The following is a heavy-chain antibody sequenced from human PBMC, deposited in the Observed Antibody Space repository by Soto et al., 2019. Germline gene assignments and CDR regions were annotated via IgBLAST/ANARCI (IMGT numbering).Heavy chain of an antibody. CDR1: GFTFSSYS. Sequence: PGGSLRLSCAASGFTFSSYSMNWVRQAPGKGLEWVSSISSSSSYIYYADSVKGRFTISRDNAKNSLYLQMNSLRAEDTAVYYCARDRIAMIVVVGIFDYWGQGTLVTVSS. CDR3: ARDRIAMIVVVGIFDY. CDR2: ISSSSSYI. D-gene: IGHD3-22*01. J-gene: IGHJ4*02. V-gene: IGHV3-21*01.